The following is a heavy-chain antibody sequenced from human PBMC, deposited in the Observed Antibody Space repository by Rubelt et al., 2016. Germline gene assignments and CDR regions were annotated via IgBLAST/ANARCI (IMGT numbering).Heavy chain of an antibody. CDR3: ARSMKAEYSTTWYYWFDP. D-gene: IGHD6-13*01. Sequence: VKKPGSSVKVTCKASGGTFNSYAINWVRQAPGQGLEWMGKIIPIVGIANYAQNFQGRVTITADKSTSIVYMDLSSLRFEDTAGYYCARSMKAEYSTTWYYWFDPWGQGTLVTVSS. V-gene: IGHV1-69*04. CDR2: IIPIVGIA. CDR1: GGTFNSYA. J-gene: IGHJ5*02.